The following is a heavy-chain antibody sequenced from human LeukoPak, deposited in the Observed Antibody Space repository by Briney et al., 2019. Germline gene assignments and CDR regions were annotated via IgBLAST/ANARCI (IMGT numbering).Heavy chain of an antibody. D-gene: IGHD6-19*01. CDR1: GFTFSSYG. V-gene: IGHV3-30*18. CDR2: ISYDGSNK. Sequence: PGGSLRLSCAASGFTFSSYGMHWVRQAPGKGLEWVAVISYDGSNKYYADSEKGRFTISRDNSKNTLYLQMNSLRAEDTAVYYCAKAEGGHPSSGWYGLPEFDPWAQGTLVTVSS. CDR3: AKAEGGHPSSGWYGLPEFDP. J-gene: IGHJ5*02.